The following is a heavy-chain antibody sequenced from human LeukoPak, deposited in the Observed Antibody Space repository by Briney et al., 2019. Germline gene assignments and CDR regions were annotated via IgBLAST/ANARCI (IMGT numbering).Heavy chain of an antibody. D-gene: IGHD5-18*01. Sequence: PSETLSLTCAVYGRSFSGYYWSWIRQPPGKGLEWIGEINHSGSTNYNPSLKSRVTISVDTSKNQFSLKLSSVTAADTAVYYCARGDTAMVSYYYYGMDVWGQGTTVTVSS. V-gene: IGHV4-34*01. CDR3: ARGDTAMVSYYYYGMDV. J-gene: IGHJ6*02. CDR2: INHSGST. CDR1: GRSFSGYY.